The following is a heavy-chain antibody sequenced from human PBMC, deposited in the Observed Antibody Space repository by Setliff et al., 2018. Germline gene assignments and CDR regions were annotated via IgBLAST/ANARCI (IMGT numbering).Heavy chain of an antibody. Sequence: ASVKVSCKASGYTFTNYDINWVRQATGQGLEWMGWMNPNNGNTGYSQKFQGRVTMTRNTSTSTAYMEVSSLRSEDTAVYYCARDRYYNSWSGTSITAPHDAFDIWGQGTMVTVSS. CDR2: MNPNNGNT. CDR3: ARDRYYNSWSGTSITAPHDAFDI. D-gene: IGHD3-3*01. CDR1: GYTFTNYD. J-gene: IGHJ3*02. V-gene: IGHV1-8*01.